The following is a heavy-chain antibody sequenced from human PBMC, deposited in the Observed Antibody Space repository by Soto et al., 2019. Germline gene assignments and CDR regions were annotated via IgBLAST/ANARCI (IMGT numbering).Heavy chain of an antibody. D-gene: IGHD3-10*01. J-gene: IGHJ5*02. CDR3: ERGRYGSGSYDLMVP. CDR2: INPNSGGT. CDR1: GYTFTGYY. V-gene: IGHV1-2*04. Sequence: QVQLVQSGAEVKKPGASVKVSCKASGYTFTGYYMHWVRQAPGQGLEWMGWINPNSGGTNYAQKFQGWVTMTGDTSISTAYMELRRLRSDDTAVYCCERGRYGSGSYDLMVPWGQGTLVTVSS.